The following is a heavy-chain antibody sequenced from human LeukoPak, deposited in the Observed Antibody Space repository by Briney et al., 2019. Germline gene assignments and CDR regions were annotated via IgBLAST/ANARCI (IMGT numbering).Heavy chain of an antibody. V-gene: IGHV3-64D*06. D-gene: IGHD6-13*01. CDR1: GFTFSSYA. CDR2: ISSNGGST. J-gene: IGHJ4*02. CDR3: VKDRSRYSSSWYWNY. Sequence: GGSLRLSCAASGFTFSSYAMHWVRQAPGKGLEYVSAISSNGGSTYYADSVKGRFTISRDNSKNTLYLQMSSLRAEDTAVYYCVKDRSRYSSSWYWNYWGQGTLVTVSS.